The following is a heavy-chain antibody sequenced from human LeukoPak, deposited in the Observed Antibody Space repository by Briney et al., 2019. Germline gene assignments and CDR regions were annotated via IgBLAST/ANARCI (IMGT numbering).Heavy chain of an antibody. CDR2: INHSGST. CDR1: GGSFSGYY. CDR3: ARSDAFDI. V-gene: IGHV4-34*01. Sequence: SETLSLTCAVYGGSFSGYYWSWIRQPPGKGLEWIGEINHSGSTNYNPSLKSRVTISVDTSKNQFTLKLSSVTAADTAVYYCARSDAFDIWGQGTMVTVSS. J-gene: IGHJ3*02.